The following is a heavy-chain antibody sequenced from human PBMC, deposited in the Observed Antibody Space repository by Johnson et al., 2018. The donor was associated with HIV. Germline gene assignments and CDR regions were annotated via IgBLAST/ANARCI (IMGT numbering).Heavy chain of an antibody. J-gene: IGHJ3*02. CDR2: ISRTGGSP. V-gene: IGHV3-64*01. Sequence: EVQLVESGGGLVQPGGSLRLSCAASGFTFSTYGMHWVRQAPGRGLEYVSAISRTGGSPYYANSVKGRFTISRDNSKNTLYLQMNSLRAEDTAVYYCARDSPGEITMVQGVIGIWGQGTMVTVSS. CDR3: ARDSPGEITMVQGVIGI. D-gene: IGHD3-10*01. CDR1: GFTFSTYG.